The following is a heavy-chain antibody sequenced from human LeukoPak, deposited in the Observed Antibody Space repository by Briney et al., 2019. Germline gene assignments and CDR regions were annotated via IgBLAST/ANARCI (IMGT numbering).Heavy chain of an antibody. CDR1: GFTFSSYG. Sequence: PGGSMRLSCVASGFTFSSYGMNWVRQAPGKGLEWVSSIGTSGSYIYYTDSVKGRFTISRDNAKNSLYLQMNSLRAEDTAVYYCARDPSLAVAGDWGQGTLVTVSS. D-gene: IGHD6-19*01. V-gene: IGHV3-21*01. J-gene: IGHJ4*02. CDR3: ARDPSLAVAGD. CDR2: IGTSGSYI.